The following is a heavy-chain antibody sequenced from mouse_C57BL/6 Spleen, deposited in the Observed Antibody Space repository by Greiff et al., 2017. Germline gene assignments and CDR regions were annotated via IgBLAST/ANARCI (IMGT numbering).Heavy chain of an antibody. Sequence: VQLQQPGAELVKPGASVKMSCKASGYTFTSYWITWVKQRPGQGLEWIGDIYPGSGSTNYNEKFKSKATLTVDTSSSTAYMQLSSLTSEDSAVYYCARRNTIRGYAMDYWGQGTSVTVSS. J-gene: IGHJ4*01. V-gene: IGHV1-55*01. CDR2: IYPGSGST. CDR1: GYTFTSYW. CDR3: ARRNTIRGYAMDY. D-gene: IGHD5-1-1*01.